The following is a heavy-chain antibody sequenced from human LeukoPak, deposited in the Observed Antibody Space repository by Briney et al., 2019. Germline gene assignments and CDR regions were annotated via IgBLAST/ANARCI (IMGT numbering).Heavy chain of an antibody. V-gene: IGHV1-69*05. CDR3: ARHGDISCYYYFAY. D-gene: IGHD3-22*01. J-gene: IGHJ4*02. CDR1: GGTFISYA. Sequence: SVKVSCKASGGTFISYAISWVRQAPGQGIEWMGGIIPIFGTANYAKKFQGRVTITTDESTSTAYLELSCLRSEVTAVYYYARHGDISCYYYFAYCGQGDLVTVSS. CDR2: IIPIFGTA.